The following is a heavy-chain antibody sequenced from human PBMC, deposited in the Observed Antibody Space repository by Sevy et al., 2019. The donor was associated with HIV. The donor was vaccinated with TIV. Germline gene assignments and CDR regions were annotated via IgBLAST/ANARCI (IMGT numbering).Heavy chain of an antibody. J-gene: IGHJ4*02. CDR3: ASGKVVAATLWWGSNRKPGELFDY. CDR2: INPNSGGT. V-gene: IGHV1-2*06. CDR1: GYTFTGYY. D-gene: IGHD2-15*01. Sequence: ASVKVSCKASGYTFTGYYMHWVRQAPGQGLEWMGRINPNSGGTNYAQKFQGRVTMTRDTSISTAYMELSRLRSDDTAVYYCASGKVVAATLWWGSNRKPGELFDYWGQGTLVTVSS.